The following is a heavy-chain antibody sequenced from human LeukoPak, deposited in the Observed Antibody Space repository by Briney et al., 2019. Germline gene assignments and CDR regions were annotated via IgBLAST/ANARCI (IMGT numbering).Heavy chain of an antibody. J-gene: IGHJ4*02. CDR1: GFIFSTYA. D-gene: IGHD3-3*01. CDR2: ISGSGGGT. CDR3: AKGTYNNDFSRAYYNRLDLDY. V-gene: IGHV3-23*01. Sequence: GGSLRLSCAASGFIFSTYAMTGVRQAPGKGLEWVSTISGSGGGTYYAESLKGRITIARDNSKNTLYLQMNSLRADDTALYCCAKGTYNNDFSRAYYNRLDLDYWGQGTLVTVSS.